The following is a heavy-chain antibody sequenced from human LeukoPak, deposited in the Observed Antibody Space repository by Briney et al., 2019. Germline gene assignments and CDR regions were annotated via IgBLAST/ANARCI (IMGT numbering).Heavy chain of an antibody. J-gene: IGHJ5*02. V-gene: IGHV3-73*01. CDR2: IRTKGKSYAT. CDR1: GFTFSGSA. Sequence: PGGSLRLSCAASGFTFSGSAMHWVRQAFGKGLEWVGRIRTKGKSYATEYAASVKGRFIISRDDLKNTAYLQMNSLKIEDTAVYYCTRTTVTMADWFDPWGQGTLVTVSS. D-gene: IGHD4-17*01. CDR3: TRTTVTMADWFDP.